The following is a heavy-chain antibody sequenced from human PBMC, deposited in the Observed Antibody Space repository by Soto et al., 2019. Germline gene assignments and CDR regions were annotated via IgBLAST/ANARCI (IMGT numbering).Heavy chain of an antibody. CDR3: ARHSLALRKNNWFDP. CDR2: IFYLGSS. CDR1: GDSIISSDFY. D-gene: IGHD3-3*02. J-gene: IGHJ5*02. V-gene: IGHV4-39*01. Sequence: TSETLSLTCTVSGDSIISSDFYWGWVRQPPGKGLEWIGSIFYLGSSYYNPSLKSRVTMSVDTSKNQFSLRLRSVTAADTALYFCARHSLALRKNNWFDPWGQGXMVTVYS.